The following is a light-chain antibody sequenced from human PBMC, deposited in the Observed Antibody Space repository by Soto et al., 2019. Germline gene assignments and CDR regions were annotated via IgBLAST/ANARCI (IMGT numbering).Light chain of an antibody. CDR1: SSDVGGYNY. CDR2: DVS. Sequence: QSVLTQPASVSGSPGQSITISCTGTSSDVGGYNYVSWYQQHPGKAPKLMIYDVSNRPSGVSNRFSGSKSGNTASLTISGLQAEDEADYYCSSYTSSSTLYVLGTGTEVTVL. V-gene: IGLV2-14*01. CDR3: SSYTSSSTLYV. J-gene: IGLJ1*01.